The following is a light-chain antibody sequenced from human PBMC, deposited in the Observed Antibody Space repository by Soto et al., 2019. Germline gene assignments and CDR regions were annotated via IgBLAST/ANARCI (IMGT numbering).Light chain of an antibody. CDR3: QQYGDRPRT. V-gene: IGKV3-15*01. CDR1: ESVSSN. Sequence: EVVMTQSPATLSASPGERATLSCRASESVSSNLAWYQQRPGQAPRLVIYGASTRATGIPARFSGGGSGTEFTLTISSLQSEDFAVYFCQQYGDRPRTFGQGTKVDIK. J-gene: IGKJ1*01. CDR2: GAS.